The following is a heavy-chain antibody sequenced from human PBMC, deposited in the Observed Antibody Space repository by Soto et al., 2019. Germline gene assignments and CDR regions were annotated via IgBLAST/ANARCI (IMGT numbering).Heavy chain of an antibody. D-gene: IGHD3-10*01. CDR2: IIPIFGTA. Sequence: QVQLVQSGAEVKKPGSSVKVSCKASGGTFSSYAISWVRQAPGQGLEWMGGIIPIFGTANYAQKFQGRVTSTADESPRSAYRELSSGRPEDIAVYYWARVGPDHGSGSYYHLGVDYWGQGTLIRVSS. CDR1: GGTFSSYA. V-gene: IGHV1-69*12. J-gene: IGHJ4*02. CDR3: ARVGPDHGSGSYYHLGVDY.